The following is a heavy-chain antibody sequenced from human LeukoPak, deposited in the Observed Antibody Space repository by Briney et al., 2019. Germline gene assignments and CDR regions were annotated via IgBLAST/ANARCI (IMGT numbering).Heavy chain of an antibody. V-gene: IGHV1-69*01. J-gene: IGHJ3*02. CDR2: IIPIFGTA. CDR3: ASCSSTSCSDAFDI. Sequence: SVKVSCKASGGTFSSYAISWVRQAPGQGLEWMGGIIPIFGTANYAQKFQGRVTITADESTSTAYMGLSSLRSEDTAVYYCASCSSTSCSDAFDIWGQGTMVTVSS. CDR1: GGTFSSYA. D-gene: IGHD2-2*01.